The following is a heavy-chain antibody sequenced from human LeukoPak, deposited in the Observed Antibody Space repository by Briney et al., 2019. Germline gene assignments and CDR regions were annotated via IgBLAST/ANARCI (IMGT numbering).Heavy chain of an antibody. CDR1: GFTVSSNY. CDR3: ARDGARGYYDSSGPWVWGL. D-gene: IGHD3-22*01. Sequence: PGGSLRLSCAASGFTVSSNYMSWVRQAPGKGLEWVSVIYIGGSTYYADSVKGRFTISRDNSRTTLYLQMNRLRAEDTAVYYCARDGARGYYDSSGPWVWGLWGQGTLVTVSS. CDR2: IYIGGST. V-gene: IGHV3-53*01. J-gene: IGHJ4*02.